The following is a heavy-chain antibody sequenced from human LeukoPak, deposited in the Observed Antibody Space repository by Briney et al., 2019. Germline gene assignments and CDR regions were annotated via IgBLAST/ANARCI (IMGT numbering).Heavy chain of an antibody. Sequence: ASVKVSCKASGYTFTGYYIHWVRQAPGQGLEWMGRINPNSGVTNYAQKFQGRVTMTRDTSISTAYMELSRLRSDDTAVYYCAREAVASYFDYWGQGTLVTVSS. CDR1: GYTFTGYY. CDR2: INPNSGVT. V-gene: IGHV1-2*06. D-gene: IGHD6-19*01. CDR3: AREAVASYFDY. J-gene: IGHJ4*02.